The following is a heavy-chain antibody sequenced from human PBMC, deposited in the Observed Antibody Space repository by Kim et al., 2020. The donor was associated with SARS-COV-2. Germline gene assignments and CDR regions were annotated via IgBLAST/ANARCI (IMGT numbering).Heavy chain of an antibody. D-gene: IGHD3-16*01. V-gene: IGHV3-21*01. CDR3: ARWLRPTLMIPPLDAFDI. J-gene: IGHJ3*02. CDR1: GFTFSSYS. CDR2: ISSSSSYI. Sequence: GGSLRLSCAASGFTFSSYSMNWVRQAPGKGLEWVSSISSSSSYIYYADSVKGRFTISRDNAKNSLYLQMNSLRAEDTAVYYCARWLRPTLMIPPLDAFDIWGQGTMVTVSS.